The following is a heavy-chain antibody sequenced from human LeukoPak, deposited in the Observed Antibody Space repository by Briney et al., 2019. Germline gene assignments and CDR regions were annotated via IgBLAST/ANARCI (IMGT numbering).Heavy chain of an antibody. CDR3: VRRVVTSHWYFDL. J-gene: IGHJ2*01. CDR2: IKQDGSEK. V-gene: IGHV3-7*01. Sequence: GGSLRLSCAASGFTFSSYWMSWVRQAPGKGLEWVANIKQDGSEKYYVDSVKGRFAISRDNAENSLFLQMNSLRAEDTAVYYCVRRVVTSHWYFDLWGRGTLVTVSS. D-gene: IGHD6-6*01. CDR1: GFTFSSYW.